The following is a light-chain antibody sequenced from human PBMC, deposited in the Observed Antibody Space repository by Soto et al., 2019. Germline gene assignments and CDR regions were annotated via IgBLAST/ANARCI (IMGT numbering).Light chain of an antibody. Sequence: DIHMTHSPSTLSASVLDRVSITCLASQTISSWLAWYQQKPGKAPTLLIYDASTLERGVPSRFSGTGSGTEFTLSIDSLQPDDFATYYCQQYHTSSITFGQGTRLEIK. V-gene: IGKV1-5*01. J-gene: IGKJ5*01. CDR3: QQYHTSSIT. CDR2: DAS. CDR1: QTISSW.